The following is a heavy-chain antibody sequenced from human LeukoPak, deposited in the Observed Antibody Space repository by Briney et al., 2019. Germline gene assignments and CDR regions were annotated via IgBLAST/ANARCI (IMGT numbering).Heavy chain of an antibody. D-gene: IGHD2-2*01. CDR3: SRDQPRGHYNFDF. CDR2: ISGYNYNT. Sequence: EAAVKVSCKASGYTFTSYGISWVRQAPGQGLEWMGWISGYNYNTEYAQKFQGRVTMTTDTSTRTAYMELRSLRSDDTAVDYDSRDQPRGHYNFDFWGQGTLVTVSS. CDR1: GYTFTSYG. J-gene: IGHJ4*02. V-gene: IGHV1-18*01.